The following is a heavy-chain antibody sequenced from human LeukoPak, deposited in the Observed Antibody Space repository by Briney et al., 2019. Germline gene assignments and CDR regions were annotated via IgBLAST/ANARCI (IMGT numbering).Heavy chain of an antibody. V-gene: IGHV4-34*01. CDR2: INHSGST. CDR3: ARAPAVFLYYFDY. D-gene: IGHD3-3*01. J-gene: IGHJ4*02. CDR1: GGSFSGYY. Sequence: SETLSLTCAVYGGSFSGYYWSWIRQPPGKGLEWIGEINHSGSTNYNPSPKSRVTISVDTSKNQFSLKLSSVTAADTAVYYCARAPAVFLYYFDYWGQGTLVTVSS.